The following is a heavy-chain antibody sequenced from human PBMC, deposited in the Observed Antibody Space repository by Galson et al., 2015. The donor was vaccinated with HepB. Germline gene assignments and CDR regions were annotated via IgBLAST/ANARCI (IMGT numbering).Heavy chain of an antibody. Sequence: SLRLSCAASGFTFSSYAMHWVRQAPGKGLEYVSAISYDGGSTYYANSLKGRFTISRDNSKNTLYLQMGSLRAEDMAVYYCAREVYTYGYLVFDYWGQGTQVTVSS. J-gene: IGHJ4*02. CDR1: GFTFSSYA. D-gene: IGHD5-18*01. V-gene: IGHV3-64*01. CDR3: AREVYTYGYLVFDY. CDR2: ISYDGGST.